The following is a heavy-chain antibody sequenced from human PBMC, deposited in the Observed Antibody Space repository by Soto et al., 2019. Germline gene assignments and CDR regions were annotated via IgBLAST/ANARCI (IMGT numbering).Heavy chain of an antibody. CDR2: INHSGST. Sequence: SETLSLTCAVYGGSFSGYYWSWIRQPPGKGLEWIGEINHSGSTNYNPSLKSRVTISVDTSKNQFSLKLSSVTAADTAVYYYARAASCSGGSCGWFDPWGQGTLVTVSS. D-gene: IGHD2-15*01. V-gene: IGHV4-34*01. J-gene: IGHJ5*02. CDR3: ARAASCSGGSCGWFDP. CDR1: GGSFSGYY.